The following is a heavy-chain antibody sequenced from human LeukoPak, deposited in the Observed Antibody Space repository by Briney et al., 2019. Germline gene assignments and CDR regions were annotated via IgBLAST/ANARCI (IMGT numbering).Heavy chain of an antibody. CDR1: GYIFGNSY. V-gene: IGHV1-46*01. J-gene: IGHJ4*02. CDR2: IKPSGGST. D-gene: IGHD5-24*01. CDR3: ARDDGYNFDY. Sequence: ASVKASCKASGYIFGNSYIQWVRQAPGQGLEWMGIIKPSGGSTSYAQRFQGRVTMTRDTSTSTVYMELSSLRSEDTAVYYCARDDGYNFDYWGQGTLVTVSS.